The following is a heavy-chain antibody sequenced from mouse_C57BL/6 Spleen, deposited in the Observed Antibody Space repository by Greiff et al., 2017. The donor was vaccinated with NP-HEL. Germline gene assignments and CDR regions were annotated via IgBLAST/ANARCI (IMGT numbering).Heavy chain of an antibody. Sequence: DVQLVESGGGLVQPGGSLKLSCAASGFTFSDYGMAWVRQAPRKGPEWVAFISNLAYSIYYADTVTGRFTISRENAKNTLYLEMSSLRSEETSMYYCARHRGDYGYYAMDYWGQGTSVTVSS. D-gene: IGHD2-4*01. CDR3: ARHRGDYGYYAMDY. J-gene: IGHJ4*01. V-gene: IGHV5-15*01. CDR2: ISNLAYSI. CDR1: GFTFSDYG.